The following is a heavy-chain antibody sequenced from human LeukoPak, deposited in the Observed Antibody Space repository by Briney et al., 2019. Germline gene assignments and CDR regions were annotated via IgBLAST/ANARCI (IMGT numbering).Heavy chain of an antibody. J-gene: IGHJ3*02. D-gene: IGHD3-22*01. Sequence: GGSLRLSCAASGFTFSSYAMSWVRQAPGKGLEWVSAISGSGGSTYYADSVKGRFTISRANSKNTLYLQMNSLRAEDTAVFYCARIFDSSGYPDDAFDIWGQGTMVTVSS. CDR2: ISGSGGST. V-gene: IGHV3-23*01. CDR3: ARIFDSSGYPDDAFDI. CDR1: GFTFSSYA.